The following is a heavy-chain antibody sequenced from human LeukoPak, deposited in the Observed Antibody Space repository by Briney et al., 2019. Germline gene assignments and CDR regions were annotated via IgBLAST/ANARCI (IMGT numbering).Heavy chain of an antibody. V-gene: IGHV3-33*01. CDR3: ARDFSLQLFDY. Sequence: GGSLRLSCAASGFTFSRYGFHWVRQAPGKGLEWVAVIWSDGSYKYYADSVKGRFTISRDDSKNTLYLQMNSLRAEDTAVYYCARDFSLQLFDYWGQGTLVTVFS. D-gene: IGHD5-24*01. CDR1: GFTFSRYG. J-gene: IGHJ4*02. CDR2: IWSDGSYK.